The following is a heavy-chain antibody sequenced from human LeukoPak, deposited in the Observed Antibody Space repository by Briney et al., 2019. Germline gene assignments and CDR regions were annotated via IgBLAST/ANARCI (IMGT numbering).Heavy chain of an antibody. V-gene: IGHV6-1*01. D-gene: IGHD1-26*01. CDR1: GDSVSSNSAA. J-gene: IGHJ5*02. CDR3: ARAPGIVAWFDP. CDR2: TYDRSKWYN. Sequence: SQTLSLTCAISGDSVSSNSAAWNWIRQSPSRGLEWLVRTYDRSKWYNAYAVSAQSRITINPAKSKNHFSLQRNSVTPEDAAVYYCARAPGIVAWFDPWGQGTLVTVSS.